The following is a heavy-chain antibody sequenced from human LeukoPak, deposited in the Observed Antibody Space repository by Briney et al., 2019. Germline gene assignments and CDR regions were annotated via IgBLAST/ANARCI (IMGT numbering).Heavy chain of an antibody. D-gene: IGHD6-19*01. CDR2: IIPILGIA. CDR1: GGTFSSYA. V-gene: IGHV1-69*04. J-gene: IGHJ6*02. CDR3: ARSNVSGWFYYYYGMDV. Sequence: ASVKVSCKASGGTFSSYAISWVRQAPGQGREWMGRIIPILGIANYAQKFQGRVTITADKSTSTAYMELSSLRSEDTAVYYCARSNVSGWFYYYYGMDVWGQGTTVTVSS.